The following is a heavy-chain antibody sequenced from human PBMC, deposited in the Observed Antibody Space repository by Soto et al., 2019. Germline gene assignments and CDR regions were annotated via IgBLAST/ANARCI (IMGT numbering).Heavy chain of an antibody. CDR3: ARGYGDYVPLDY. J-gene: IGHJ4*02. V-gene: IGHV4-4*07. CDR2: IYTSGST. Sequence: SETLSLTCTVAGGSISSYYWSWIRQPAGKGLEWIGRIYTSGSTNYNPSLKSRVTMSVDTSKNQFSLKLSSVTAADTAVYYCARGYGDYVPLDYWRQGSLVTVSS. CDR1: GGSISSYY. D-gene: IGHD4-17*01.